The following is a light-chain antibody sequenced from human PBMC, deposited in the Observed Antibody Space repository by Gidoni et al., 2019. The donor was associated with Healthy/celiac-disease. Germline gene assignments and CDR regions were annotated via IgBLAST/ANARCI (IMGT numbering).Light chain of an antibody. Sequence: QLVLTRSPSASDPLEPSVKLTCTLSSGHSSYAIAWHQQQPEKGPRYLMKLNSDGSHSKGDGIPDRFSGSSSGAERYLTISSLQSEDEADYYCQTWGTGSWVFGGGTKLTVL. CDR3: QTWGTGSWV. V-gene: IGLV4-69*01. CDR1: SGHSSYA. CDR2: LNSDGSH. J-gene: IGLJ3*02.